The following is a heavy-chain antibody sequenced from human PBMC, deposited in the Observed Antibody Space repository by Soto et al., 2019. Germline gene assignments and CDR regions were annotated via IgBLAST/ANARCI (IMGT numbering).Heavy chain of an antibody. J-gene: IGHJ4*02. CDR2: IIPIFGTA. Sequence: QEQLVQSGADVKKPGPSVKVSCQVSGCTFGSYSISWVRQGPGHGFEWMGGIIPIFGTANYAQKFQGRVTITADESTSTAYMELSSLRSEDTAVYYCARSRAYYYDSSGYDSVFDYWGQGTLVTVSS. CDR3: ARSRAYYYDSSGYDSVFDY. V-gene: IGHV1-69*01. CDR1: GCTFGSYS. D-gene: IGHD3-22*01.